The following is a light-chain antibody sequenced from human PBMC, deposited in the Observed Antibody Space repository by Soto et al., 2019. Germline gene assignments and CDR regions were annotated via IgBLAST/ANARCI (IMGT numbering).Light chain of an antibody. J-gene: IGLJ1*01. CDR3: FSFTTTSTHV. CDR2: DVS. CDR1: SSDVGSYNY. V-gene: IGLV2-11*01. Sequence: QSVLTQPRSVSGSPGQSVTISCTGTSSDVGSYNYVSWYQQHPGKAPKLMIYDVSKRPSGVPDRFSGSKSGNTASLTISGLQAEDEAEYFCFSFTTTSTHVFGTGTKVTVL.